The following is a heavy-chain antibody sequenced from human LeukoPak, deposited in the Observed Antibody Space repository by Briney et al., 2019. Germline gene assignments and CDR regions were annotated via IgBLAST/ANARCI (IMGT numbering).Heavy chain of an antibody. J-gene: IGHJ4*02. CDR3: ARDEDGANSFDC. V-gene: IGHV1-46*01. CDR2: INPSGGST. D-gene: IGHD4/OR15-4a*01. CDR1: GYTFTSYY. Sequence: APVKVSCKASGYTFTSYYVHWVRQAPGQGLEWMGIINPSGGSTSCAQKFQGRVTMTRDTSTTTVYMELSSLRSEDTAVYYCARDEDGANSFDCWGQGTLVTVSS.